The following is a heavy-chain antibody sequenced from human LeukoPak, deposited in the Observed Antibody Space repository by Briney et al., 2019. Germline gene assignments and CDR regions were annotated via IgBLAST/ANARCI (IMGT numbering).Heavy chain of an antibody. CDR1: GYRFTSYG. J-gene: IGHJ4*02. V-gene: IGHV1-18*01. Sequence: GASVKVSCKASGYRFTSYGISWVRQPPGQGLEWMGWISAYNGNTNYAQKLQGRVTMTTDTSTSTAYMELRSLRSDDTAVYYCARGGDGDILTGLVFDYWGQGTLVTVSS. CDR2: ISAYNGNT. D-gene: IGHD3-9*01. CDR3: ARGGDGDILTGLVFDY.